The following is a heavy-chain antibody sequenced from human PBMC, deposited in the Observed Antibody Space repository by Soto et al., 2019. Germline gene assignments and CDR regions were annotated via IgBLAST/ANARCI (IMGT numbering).Heavy chain of an antibody. V-gene: IGHV4-31*03. Sequence: QVQLQESGPGLVKPSQTLSLTCTVSGGSISSGGYYWNRIRQPPGKGLEWIGYIYYSGSTYYNPSVKSRVTLSVDTSKNHFSLTLSSVIAADTAVYYCARSVFPWGQGTLVTVSS. CDR1: GGSISSGGYY. CDR3: ARSVFP. J-gene: IGHJ5*02. CDR2: IYYSGST.